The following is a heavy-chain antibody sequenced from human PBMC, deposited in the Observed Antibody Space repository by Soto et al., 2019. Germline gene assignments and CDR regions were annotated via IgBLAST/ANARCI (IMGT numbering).Heavy chain of an antibody. V-gene: IGHV3-30*03. D-gene: IGHD5-12*01. CDR1: GFTFSSYG. CDR3: ARWGDGYGSCYFDY. J-gene: IGHJ4*02. CDR2: ISYDGSNK. Sequence: GGSLRLSCAASGFTFSSYGMHWVRQAPGKGLEWVAVISYDGSNKYYADSVKGRFTISRDNSKNTLYLQMNSLRAEDTAVYYCARWGDGYGSCYFDYWGQGTLVTVSS.